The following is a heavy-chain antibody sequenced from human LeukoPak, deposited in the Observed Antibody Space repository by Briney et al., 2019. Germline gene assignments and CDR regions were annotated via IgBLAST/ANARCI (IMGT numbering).Heavy chain of an antibody. V-gene: IGHV4-61*02. Sequence: TSQTLSLTCTVSGASISSNSYYWSWIRQPAGKGLEWIGRIYSSGSTNYNPSLKSRVSISMDTSRNQFSLNLSSVTAADTAGYYCARDVPGSMGFDYWGQGTLVTVSS. D-gene: IGHD2/OR15-2a*01. CDR1: GASISSNSYY. CDR2: IYSSGST. CDR3: ARDVPGSMGFDY. J-gene: IGHJ4*02.